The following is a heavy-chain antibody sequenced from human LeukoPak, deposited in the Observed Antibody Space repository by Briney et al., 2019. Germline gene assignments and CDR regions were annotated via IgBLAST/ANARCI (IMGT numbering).Heavy chain of an antibody. V-gene: IGHV4-4*07. Sequence: PSETLSLTCTVSGGSINNYYWSWIRQPAGKGLEWIGRIYIRGSINYNATLNSRVTMSVDTSKNQISLKLSSVTASNTAVYDCARGRYCSADICSGGDAFDIWGQGTMVSVSS. CDR1: GGSINNYY. CDR3: ARGRYCSADICSGGDAFDI. D-gene: IGHD2-15*01. CDR2: IYIRGSI. J-gene: IGHJ3*02.